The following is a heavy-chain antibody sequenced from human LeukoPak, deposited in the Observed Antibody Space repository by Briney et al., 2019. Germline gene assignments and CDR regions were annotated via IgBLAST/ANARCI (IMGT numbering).Heavy chain of an antibody. CDR2: IYYSGST. V-gene: IGHV4-59*01. D-gene: IGHD3-9*01. J-gene: IGHJ3*02. CDR3: ARDLYYDILTGRRDAFDI. Sequence: PSETLSLTCTVSGGSISSYYWSWIRQPPGKGLEWIGYIYYSGSTNYNPSLKRRVTISVDTSKNQFFLKLSSVTAADTAVYYCARDLYYDILTGRRDAFDIWGQGTMVTVSS. CDR1: GGSISSYY.